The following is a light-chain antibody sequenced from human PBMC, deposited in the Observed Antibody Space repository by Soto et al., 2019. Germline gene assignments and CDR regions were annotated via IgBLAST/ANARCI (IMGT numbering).Light chain of an antibody. CDR2: GAF. V-gene: IGKV3-15*01. Sequence: EIVMTQSPATLSVSPGETATLSCRASQSVTYNLAGYQQQPGQGPRLLIYGAFTRATGIPARFSGSGSGTEFTHTISGLQSEGFAVYYCQQYKDWPPLTFGGGTKVEIK. CDR1: QSVTYN. CDR3: QQYKDWPPLT. J-gene: IGKJ4*01.